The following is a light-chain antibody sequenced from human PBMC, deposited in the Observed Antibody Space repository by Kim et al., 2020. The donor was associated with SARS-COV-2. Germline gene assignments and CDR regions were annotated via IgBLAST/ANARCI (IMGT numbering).Light chain of an antibody. V-gene: IGKV1-5*03. CDR2: KAS. CDR3: QQYDSKSPRT. CDR1: QSISTW. J-gene: IGKJ1*01. Sequence: SVGDRVTITCRASQSISTWLAWYQQKPGKAPRLLIYKASSLESGVPSRFSGRGSGTEFTLTISSLQPEDFATYYCQQYDSKSPRTFGQGTKVEIK.